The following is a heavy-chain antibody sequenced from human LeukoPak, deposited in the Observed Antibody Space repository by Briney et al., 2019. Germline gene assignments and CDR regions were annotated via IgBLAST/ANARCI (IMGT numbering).Heavy chain of an antibody. CDR1: GGYISSYY. J-gene: IGHJ4*02. V-gene: IGHV4-59*01. D-gene: IGHD2-15*01. Sequence: PSETLSLTCTVSGGYISSYYWSWIRQPPGKGLEWIGYIYYSGSTNYNPSLKSRVTISVDTSKNQFSLKLSSVTAADTAVYYCAGVVVAAYHREYYFDYWGQGTLVTVSS. CDR2: IYYSGST. CDR3: AGVVVAAYHREYYFDY.